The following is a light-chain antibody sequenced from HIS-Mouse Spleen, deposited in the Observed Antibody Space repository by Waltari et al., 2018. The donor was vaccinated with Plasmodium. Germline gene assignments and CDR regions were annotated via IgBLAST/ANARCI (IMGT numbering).Light chain of an antibody. Sequence: SYELTQPPSVSVSPGQTARITCSGDALPKKYAYWYLQKSGQAPVLVIYADSKRPSGIPERFSGSSSGTMATLTISGAQVEDEADYYCYSTDSSGNHRVFGGGTKLTVL. CDR1: ALPKKY. CDR2: ADS. J-gene: IGLJ3*02. V-gene: IGLV3-10*01. CDR3: YSTDSSGNHRV.